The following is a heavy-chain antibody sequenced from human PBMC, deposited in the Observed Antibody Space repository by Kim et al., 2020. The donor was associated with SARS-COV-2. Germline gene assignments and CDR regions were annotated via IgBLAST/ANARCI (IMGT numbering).Heavy chain of an antibody. CDR1: GGSVNSGGFY. CDR3: ARGTTMVPLDY. CDR2: IYYSGST. V-gene: IGHV4-31*03. J-gene: IGHJ4*02. Sequence: SETLSLTFTVSGGSVNSGGFYWSWIRHHPGKGLEWIGYIYYSGSTSYSPSLKSRLTISLDTSKNQFSLKLTSVTAADTAVYFCARGTTMVPLDYWAQGTLVTVSS. D-gene: IGHD5-18*01.